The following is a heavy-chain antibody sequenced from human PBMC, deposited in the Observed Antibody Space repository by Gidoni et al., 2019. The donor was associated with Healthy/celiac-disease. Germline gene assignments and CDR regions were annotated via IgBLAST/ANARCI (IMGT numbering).Heavy chain of an antibody. V-gene: IGHV3-9*01. Sequence: EVQLVESGGGLVQPGRSLRLSCAASGFTFDDYALHWVRQAPGKGLGWVSGISWKSGSIGYADSVKGRFTISRDNAKNSLYLQMNSLRAEDTALYYCARGPGGYCSGGSCYWYYYYGMDVWGQGTTVTVSS. CDR1: GFTFDDYA. CDR2: ISWKSGSI. D-gene: IGHD2-15*01. J-gene: IGHJ6*02. CDR3: ARGPGGYCSGGSCYWYYYYGMDV.